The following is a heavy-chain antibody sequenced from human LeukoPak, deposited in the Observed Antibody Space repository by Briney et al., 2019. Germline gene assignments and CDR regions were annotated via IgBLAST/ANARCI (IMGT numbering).Heavy chain of an antibody. Sequence: GGSLRLSXAASGFTFSSYSMNWVRQAPGEGLEWVSSISSNSSYIYYADSVKGRLTISRDNAKNSLYLQMNSLRAEDTAVYYCARDSRDYDFWSGPKQYYFDYWGQGTLVTVSS. J-gene: IGHJ4*02. CDR2: ISSNSSYI. CDR3: ARDSRDYDFWSGPKQYYFDY. D-gene: IGHD3-3*01. V-gene: IGHV3-21*01. CDR1: GFTFSSYS.